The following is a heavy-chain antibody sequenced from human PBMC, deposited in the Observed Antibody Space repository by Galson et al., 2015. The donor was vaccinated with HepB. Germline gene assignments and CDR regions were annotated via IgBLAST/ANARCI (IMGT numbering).Heavy chain of an antibody. V-gene: IGHV3-7*03. D-gene: IGHD1-26*01. J-gene: IGHJ3*02. CDR1: GFTFSSYW. Sequence: SLRLSCAASGFTFSSYWMSWVRQAPGKGLEWVANIKQDGSEKYYVDSVKGRFTISRDDAKNSLYLQMNSLRAEDTAVYYCARAPRRERAFDIWGQGTMVTVSS. CDR2: IKQDGSEK. CDR3: ARAPRRERAFDI.